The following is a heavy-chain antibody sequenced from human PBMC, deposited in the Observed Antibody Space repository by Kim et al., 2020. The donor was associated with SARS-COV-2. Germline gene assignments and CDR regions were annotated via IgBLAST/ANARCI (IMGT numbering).Heavy chain of an antibody. V-gene: IGHV3-30*18. CDR3: AKEAVPAAMSGLLAEDYYYYGMDV. CDR1: GFTFSSYG. CDR2: ISYDGSNK. J-gene: IGHJ6*02. D-gene: IGHD2-2*01. Sequence: GGSLRLSCAASGFTFSSYGMHWVRQAPGKGLEWVAVISYDGSNKYYADSVKGRFTISRDNSKNTLYLQMNSLRAEDTAVYYCAKEAVPAAMSGLLAEDYYYYGMDVWGQGTTVTVSS.